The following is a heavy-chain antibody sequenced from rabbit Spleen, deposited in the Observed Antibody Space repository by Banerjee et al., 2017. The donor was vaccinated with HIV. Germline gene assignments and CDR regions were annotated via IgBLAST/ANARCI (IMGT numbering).Heavy chain of an antibody. CDR1: GVSFSANSY. V-gene: IGHV1S40*01. CDR2: IDAGSSGFT. CDR3: ARGSGGNGMNL. J-gene: IGHJ4*01. D-gene: IGHD1-1*01. Sequence: QSLEESGGDLVKPGASLTLTCTASGVSFSANSYMCWVRQAPGKGLEWIACIDAGSSGFTYFASWAKGRFTISKTSSTTVTLQMTSLTAADTATYFCARGSGGNGMNLWGQGTLVTVS.